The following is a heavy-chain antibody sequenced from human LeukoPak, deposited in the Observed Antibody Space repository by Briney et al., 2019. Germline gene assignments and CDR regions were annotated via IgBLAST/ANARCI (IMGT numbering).Heavy chain of an antibody. Sequence: SETLSLTCTVSGGSISSYYWSWIRQPPGKGLEWIGYIYYSGSTNYNPSLKSRVTISVDTSKNQFSLKLSSVTAADTAVYYCARHQRSWYYFVYWGQGTLVTVSS. CDR2: IYYSGST. CDR1: GGSISSYY. J-gene: IGHJ4*02. V-gene: IGHV4-59*08. CDR3: ARHQRSWYYFVY. D-gene: IGHD6-13*01.